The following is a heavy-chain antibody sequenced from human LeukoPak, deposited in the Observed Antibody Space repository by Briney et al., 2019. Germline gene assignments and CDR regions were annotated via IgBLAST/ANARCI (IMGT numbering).Heavy chain of an antibody. J-gene: IGHJ6*03. CDR3: ARGLQQLVRGFNFYFMDV. CDR2: ITRSSGSI. Sequence: GGSLRLSCAASGFTFSSYSMNWVRQAPGKGLEWVSYITRSSGSIYYADSVRGRLTISRDNAENSLYLQMNSLRAEDTAVYYCARGLQQLVRGFNFYFMDVWGKGTTVRVS. CDR1: GFTFSSYS. D-gene: IGHD6-13*01. V-gene: IGHV3-48*01.